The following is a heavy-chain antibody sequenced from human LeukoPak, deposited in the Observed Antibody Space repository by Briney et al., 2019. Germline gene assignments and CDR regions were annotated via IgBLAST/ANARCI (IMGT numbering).Heavy chain of an antibody. CDR1: GYTFTSYG. Sequence: EASVKVSCKASGYTFTSYGISWVRQAPGQGLEWMGWISAYNGNTNYAQKLQGRVTMTTDTSTSTAYMELRSLRSDDTAVYYCARGDSGYDYVGAFDIWGQGTMVTVSS. D-gene: IGHD5-12*01. J-gene: IGHJ3*02. CDR3: ARGDSGYDYVGAFDI. V-gene: IGHV1-18*01. CDR2: ISAYNGNT.